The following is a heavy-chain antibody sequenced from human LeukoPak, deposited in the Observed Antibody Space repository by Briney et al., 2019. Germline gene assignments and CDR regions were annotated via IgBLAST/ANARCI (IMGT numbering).Heavy chain of an antibody. J-gene: IGHJ4*02. Sequence: GGSLRLSCAASGFTFSNAWMSWVRQAPGKGLEWVGFIRSKAYGGTTEYAASVKGRFTISRDDSKSIAYLQMNSLKTEDTAVYYCTGGSYYWQFYYWGQGTLVTVSS. CDR3: TGGSYYWQFYY. CDR1: GFTFSNAW. V-gene: IGHV3-49*04. CDR2: IRSKAYGGTT. D-gene: IGHD1-26*01.